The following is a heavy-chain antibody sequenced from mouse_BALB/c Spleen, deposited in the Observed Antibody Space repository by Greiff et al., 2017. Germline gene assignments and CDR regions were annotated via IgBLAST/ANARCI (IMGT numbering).Heavy chain of an antibody. CDR1: GYTFTSYW. J-gene: IGHJ2*01. CDR2: IYPSDSYT. CDR3: TRNSYIDY. V-gene: IGHV1-69*02. Sequence: QVQLQQPGAELVRPGASVKLSCKASGYTFTSYWINWVKQRPGQGLEWIGNIYPSDSYTNYNQKFKDKATLTVDKSSSTAYMQLGSPTSEDSAVYYCTRNSYIDYWGQGTTLTVSS.